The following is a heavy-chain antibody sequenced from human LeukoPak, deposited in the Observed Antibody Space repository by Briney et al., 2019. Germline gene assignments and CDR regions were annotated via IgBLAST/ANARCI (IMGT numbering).Heavy chain of an antibody. Sequence: SETLSLTCTVSGGSISSGSYYWSWIRQPAGKGLEWIGRIYTSGSTNYNPSLKSRVTISVDTSKNQFSLKLSSVTAADTAVYYCARSSSSWYIGHGMDVWGQGTTVTVSS. CDR3: ARSSSSWYIGHGMDV. J-gene: IGHJ6*02. CDR1: GGSISSGSYY. V-gene: IGHV4-61*02. CDR2: IYTSGST. D-gene: IGHD6-13*01.